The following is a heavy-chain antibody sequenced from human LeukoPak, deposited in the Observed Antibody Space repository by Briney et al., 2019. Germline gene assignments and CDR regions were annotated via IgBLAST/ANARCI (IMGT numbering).Heavy chain of an antibody. V-gene: IGHV1-18*04. CDR1: VYSFSDNG. D-gene: IGHD3-16*01. J-gene: IGHJ3*01. CDR2: ISPYNGNT. Sequence: ASVKVSCKASVYSFSDNGLNWVRQAPGQGLDWMGWISPYNGNTKYVENLEGRVTMTTDASTNTAYMELRSLTSDDTAVYYCAREGLGEYMAHDAFDLWGQGTMVIVSS. CDR3: AREGLGEYMAHDAFDL.